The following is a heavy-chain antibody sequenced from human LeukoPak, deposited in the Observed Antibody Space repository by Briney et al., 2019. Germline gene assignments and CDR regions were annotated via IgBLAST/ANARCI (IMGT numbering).Heavy chain of an antibody. J-gene: IGHJ4*02. V-gene: IGHV1-46*01. CDR2: VDPSGDIA. D-gene: IGHD3-10*01. Sequence: ASVTVSCKTSGYTFIHYYMHWVRQASGEGFEWMGVVDPSGDIATYAQKFQGRVTLTTDTSTSTFYMELSSLRSEDTAIYYCARDSFGVRGFDHWGQGTPVTVSS. CDR1: GYTFIHYY. CDR3: ARDSFGVRGFDH.